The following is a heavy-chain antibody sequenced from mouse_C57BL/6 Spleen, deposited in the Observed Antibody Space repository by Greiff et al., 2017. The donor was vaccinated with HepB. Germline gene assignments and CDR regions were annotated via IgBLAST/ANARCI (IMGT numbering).Heavy chain of an antibody. Sequence: EVKLEESGGGLVKPGSSVKISCTASGYTFSDYYMDWVRQGPEKGLEWVANINHGGSSTYYLESLKGRFIISRDNAKNILYMQMNSLKSEDTATYYCARDAHCYGSSCRYFDVWGTGTTVTVSS. CDR3: ARDAHCYGSSCRYFDV. D-gene: IGHD1-1*01. CDR2: INHGGSST. J-gene: IGHJ1*03. V-gene: IGHV5-16*01. CDR1: GYTFSDYY.